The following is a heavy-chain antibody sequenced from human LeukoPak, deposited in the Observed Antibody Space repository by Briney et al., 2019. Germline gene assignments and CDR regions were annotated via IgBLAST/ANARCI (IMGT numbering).Heavy chain of an antibody. J-gene: IGHJ4*02. CDR3: ARDRGPYDSSGFLSH. V-gene: IGHV3-33*01. D-gene: IGHD3-22*01. CDR1: GFTFSSYG. CDR2: IWYDGSNK. Sequence: GGSRRLSCAASGFTFSSYGMHWVRQAPGKGLEWVAVIWYDGSNKYYADSVKGRFTISRDNSKHTLYLQMNSQRAEDTAVYYCARDRGPYDSSGFLSHWGRGTLVTVSS.